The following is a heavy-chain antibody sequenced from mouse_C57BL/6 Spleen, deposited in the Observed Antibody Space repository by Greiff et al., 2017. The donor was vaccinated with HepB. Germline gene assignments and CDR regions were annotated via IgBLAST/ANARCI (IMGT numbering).Heavy chain of an antibody. D-gene: IGHD1-1*01. CDR1: GYSITSGYD. CDR2: ISYSGST. V-gene: IGHV3-1*01. J-gene: IGHJ1*03. Sequence: EVKVVESGPGMVKPSQSLSLTCTVTGYSITSGYDWHWIRHFPGNKLEWMGYISYSGSTNYNPSLKSRISITHDTSKNHFFLKLNSVTTEDTATYYCARTYYGSRGGYFDVWGTGTTVTVSS. CDR3: ARTYYGSRGGYFDV.